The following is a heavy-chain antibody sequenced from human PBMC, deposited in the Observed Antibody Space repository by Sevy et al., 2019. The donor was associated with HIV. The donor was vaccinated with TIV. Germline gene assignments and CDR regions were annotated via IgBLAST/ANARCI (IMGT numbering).Heavy chain of an antibody. D-gene: IGHD6-6*01. CDR2: IYYRGST. Sequence: SETLSLTCTVSGGSISSYYWTWIRQPPGKGLEWIGNIYYRGSTNYNPSLKSRVTISVDTSKNQFSLKLSSVTAADTAVYYCATSIAARIHWSFDLWGRGALVTVSS. J-gene: IGHJ2*01. CDR1: GGSISSYY. V-gene: IGHV4-59*01. CDR3: ATSIAARIHWSFDL.